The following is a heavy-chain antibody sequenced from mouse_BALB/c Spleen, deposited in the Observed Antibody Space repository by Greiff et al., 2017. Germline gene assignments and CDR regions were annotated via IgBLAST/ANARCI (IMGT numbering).Heavy chain of an antibody. CDR2: IWSGGST. J-gene: IGHJ1*01. CDR1: GFSLTSYG. CDR3: ARNKDWDDWYFDV. V-gene: IGHV2-2*02. D-gene: IGHD4-1*01. Sequence: VKLVESGPGLVQPSQSLSITCTVSGFSLTSYGVHWVRQSPGKGLEWLGVIWSGGSTDYNAAFISRLSISKDNSKSQVFFKMNSLQANDTAIYYCARNKDWDDWYFDVWGAGTTVNVSS.